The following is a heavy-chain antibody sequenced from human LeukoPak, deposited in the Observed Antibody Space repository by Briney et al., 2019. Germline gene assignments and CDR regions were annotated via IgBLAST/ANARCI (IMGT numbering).Heavy chain of an antibody. CDR3: ARPYYYGSGTYYY. V-gene: IGHV3-48*03. CDR2: ISSSGSAI. Sequence: PGGSLRLSCAASGFTFSNYEMNWVRQAPGTGLEWVSYISSSGSAIYYADSVKGRFTISRDNAKNSLYLQMNSLRAEDTAVYYCARPYYYGSGTYYYWGQGTLVTVSS. CDR1: GFTFSNYE. D-gene: IGHD3-10*01. J-gene: IGHJ4*02.